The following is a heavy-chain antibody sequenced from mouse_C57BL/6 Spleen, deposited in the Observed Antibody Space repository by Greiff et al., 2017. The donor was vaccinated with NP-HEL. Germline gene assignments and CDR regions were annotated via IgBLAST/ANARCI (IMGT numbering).Heavy chain of an antibody. CDR2: LSNLAYSI. CDR3: AGLFYYAMDD. V-gene: IGHV5-15*01. CDR1: GFTFSDYG. Sequence: EVKLVESGGGLVQPGGSLKLSCAASGFTFSDYGMEWVRQAPRKGPEWVAFLSNLAYSIYYADTLTGRITISRENAKNTLYLERSILRSEDTAMYYGAGLFYYAMDDWGQGTSVTVSS. J-gene: IGHJ4*01.